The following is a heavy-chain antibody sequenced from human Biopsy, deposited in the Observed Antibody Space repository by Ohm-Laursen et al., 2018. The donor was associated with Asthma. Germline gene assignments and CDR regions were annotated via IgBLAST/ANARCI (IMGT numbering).Heavy chain of an antibody. Sequence: TLSLTWIVSGDAMSTSGSYWGWIRQSPGKGLEWIGSIYYSGRTYYNPSLESRVTISAATSKNHFSLKVPSVTAADTAVYYCARAVSSSSYWYFDLWGRGDLVTVSS. CDR1: GDAMSTSGSY. CDR2: IYYSGRT. D-gene: IGHD6-6*01. J-gene: IGHJ2*01. CDR3: ARAVSSSSYWYFDL. V-gene: IGHV4-39*02.